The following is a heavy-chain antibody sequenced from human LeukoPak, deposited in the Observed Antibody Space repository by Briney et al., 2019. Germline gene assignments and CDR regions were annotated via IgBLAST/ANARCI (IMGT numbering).Heavy chain of an antibody. D-gene: IGHD6-13*01. CDR1: EFPFSTYW. V-gene: IGHV3-7*01. J-gene: IGHJ4*02. Sequence: GGSLRLSCVVSEFPFSTYWMSWVSQAPGKGLEWVATIRQDGSETHYVDSVRGRFIISRDNAKNSLYLQMDSLRVEDTAVYFCVRGCGRSSCPYFFDLWGQGTLVSVSS. CDR3: VRGCGRSSCPYFFDL. CDR2: IRQDGSET.